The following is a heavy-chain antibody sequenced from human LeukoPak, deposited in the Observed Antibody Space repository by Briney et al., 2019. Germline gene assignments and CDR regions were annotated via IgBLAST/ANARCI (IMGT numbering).Heavy chain of an antibody. D-gene: IGHD3-10*01. J-gene: IGHJ5*02. Sequence: GGSLRLSCAASGFTFSSYWMSWVRQAPGKGLEWVSYISSSSSYTNYADSVKGRFTISRDNAKNSLYLQMNSLRAEDTAVYYCARDHYYGSGSQNWFDPWGQGTLVTVSS. V-gene: IGHV3-21*05. CDR1: GFTFSSYW. CDR2: ISSSSSYT. CDR3: ARDHYYGSGSQNWFDP.